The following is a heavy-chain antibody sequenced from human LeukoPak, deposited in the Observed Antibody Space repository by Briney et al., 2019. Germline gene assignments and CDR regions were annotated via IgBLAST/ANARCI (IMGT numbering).Heavy chain of an antibody. J-gene: IGHJ4*02. CDR1: GFTFSSYA. CDR3: AEGSPLGCCSGGSCCPRY. D-gene: IGHD2-15*01. Sequence: QPGASLRLSCAASGFTFSSYAMTWVRQAPGKGLEWVSVISGSGGSTYYADSVKGRFTVSRDNSKNTLYLQMSRLRAEDTAVYYCAEGSPLGCCSGGSCCPRYWGQGTLVTVSS. V-gene: IGHV3-23*01. CDR2: ISGSGGST.